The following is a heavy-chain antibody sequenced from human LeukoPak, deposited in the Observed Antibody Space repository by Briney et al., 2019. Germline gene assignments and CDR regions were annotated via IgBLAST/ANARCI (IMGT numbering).Heavy chain of an antibody. J-gene: IGHJ4*02. CDR1: GGSISSSSYY. D-gene: IGHD5-18*01. V-gene: IGHV4-39*07. CDR3: ARDRELRLDY. CDR2: IYYSGST. Sequence: ASETLSLTCTVSGGSISSSSYYWGWIRQPPGEGLEWIGSIYYSGSTYYNPSLKSRVTISVDTSKNQFSLKLSSVTAADTAVYYCARDRELRLDYWGQGTLVTVSS.